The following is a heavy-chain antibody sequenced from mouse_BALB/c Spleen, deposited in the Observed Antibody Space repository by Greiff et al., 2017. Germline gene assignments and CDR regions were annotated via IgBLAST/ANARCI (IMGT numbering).Heavy chain of an antibody. CDR1: GFTFSSYT. V-gene: IGHV5-6-4*01. CDR2: ISSGGSYT. J-gene: IGHJ2*01. CDR3: TRGGITTVVVPFDY. D-gene: IGHD1-1*01. Sequence: EVQVVESGGGLVKPGGSLKLSCAASGFTFSSYTMSWVRQTPEKRLEWVATISSGGSYTYYPDSVMGRFTISRDNAKNTLYLQMSSLKSEDTAMYYCTRGGITTVVVPFDYWGQGTTLTVSS.